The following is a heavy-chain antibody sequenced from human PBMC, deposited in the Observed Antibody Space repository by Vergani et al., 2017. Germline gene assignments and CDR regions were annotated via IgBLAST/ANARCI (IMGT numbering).Heavy chain of an antibody. J-gene: IGHJ4*02. CDR1: GFTFSSYG. D-gene: IGHD3-22*01. V-gene: IGHV3-33*01. CDR3: ASESYDSSGVVLFDY. Sequence: QVQLVESGGGVVQPGRSLRLSCAASGFTFSSYGMHWVRQAPGKGLEWVAVIWYDGSNKYYADSVKGRFTISRDNSKNTLYLQMNSLRAEDTAVYYCASESYDSSGVVLFDYWGQGTLVTVSS. CDR2: IWYDGSNK.